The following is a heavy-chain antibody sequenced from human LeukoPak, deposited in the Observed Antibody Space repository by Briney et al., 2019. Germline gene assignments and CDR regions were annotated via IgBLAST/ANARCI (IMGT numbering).Heavy chain of an antibody. Sequence: PSETLSLTCTVSGGSISSYYWSWIRQPAGKGLEWIGRIYTSGSTNYNPSLKSRVTTSVDTSKNQFSLKLSSVTAPDTAVYYCARVERYYGMDVWGQGTTVTVSS. CDR2: IYTSGST. CDR3: ARVERYYGMDV. V-gene: IGHV4-4*07. D-gene: IGHD5-24*01. J-gene: IGHJ6*02. CDR1: GGSISSYY.